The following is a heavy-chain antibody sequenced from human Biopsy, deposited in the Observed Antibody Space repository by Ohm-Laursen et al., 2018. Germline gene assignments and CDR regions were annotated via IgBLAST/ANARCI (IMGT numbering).Heavy chain of an antibody. CDR1: DYTFYSYG. V-gene: IGHV1-18*04. J-gene: IGHJ3*02. D-gene: IGHD1-26*01. Sequence: SSVKVSCKTSDYTFYSYGITWVRRAPGQGLEWMGWITADEKNSAPKFQGRVTMTTDMSTSTAYMELRGLKSDDTAVYYCARVFGGAYYSYAFDIWGQGTLVTVSS. CDR3: ARVFGGAYYSYAFDI. CDR2: ITADEK.